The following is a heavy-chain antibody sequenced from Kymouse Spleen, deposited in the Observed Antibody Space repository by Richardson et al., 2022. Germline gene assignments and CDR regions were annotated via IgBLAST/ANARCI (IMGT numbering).Heavy chain of an antibody. D-gene: IGHD2-8*01. Sequence: EVQLVESGGGLVQPGGSLRLSCAASGFTFSSYDMHWVRQATGKGLEWVSAIGTAGDTYYPGSVKGRFTISRENAKNSLYLQMNSLRAGDTAVYYCAREGYCTNGVCYGAFDIWGQGTMVTVSS. CDR3: AREGYCTNGVCYGAFDI. CDR2: IGTAGDT. J-gene: IGHJ3*02. V-gene: IGHV3-13*01. CDR1: GFTFSSYD.